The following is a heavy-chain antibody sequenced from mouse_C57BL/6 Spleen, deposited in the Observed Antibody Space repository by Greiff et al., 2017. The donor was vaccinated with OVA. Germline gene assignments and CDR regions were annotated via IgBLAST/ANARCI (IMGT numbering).Heavy chain of an antibody. D-gene: IGHD2-4*01. V-gene: IGHV5-17*01. Sequence: EVKLVESGGGLVKPGGSLKLSCAASGFTFSDYGMHWVRQAPEKGLEWVAYISSGSSTIYYADTVKGRFTISRDDAKNTLFLQMTSLRSEDTAMYYCVYDYDYYAMDYWGQGTSVTVSS. J-gene: IGHJ4*01. CDR2: ISSGSSTI. CDR1: GFTFSDYG. CDR3: VYDYDYYAMDY.